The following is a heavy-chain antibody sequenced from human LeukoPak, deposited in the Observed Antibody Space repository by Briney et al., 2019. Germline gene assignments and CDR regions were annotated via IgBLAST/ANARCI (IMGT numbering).Heavy chain of an antibody. J-gene: IGHJ4*02. Sequence: GGSLRLSCAASGFTVSSNYMSWVRQAPGKGLEWVSVIYSGGSTYYADSVKGRFTISRDNSKNTLYLQMNSLRAEDTAVYYCARDNYDYVWGSYAVYWGQGTLVTVSS. CDR2: IYSGGST. CDR1: GFTVSSNY. V-gene: IGHV3-53*01. CDR3: ARDNYDYVWGSYAVY. D-gene: IGHD3-16*01.